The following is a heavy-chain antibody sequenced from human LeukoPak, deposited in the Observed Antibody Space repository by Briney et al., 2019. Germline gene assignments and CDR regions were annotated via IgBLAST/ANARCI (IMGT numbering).Heavy chain of an antibody. CDR2: ISGSDGAT. D-gene: IGHD3-22*01. Sequence: GGSLRLSCAASGFIFSNYAMTWVRQAPGKGLEWVSTISGSDGATYYADSVKGRFTISRDSAKDSLFLQMNSLRAEDTAVYYCARALHDSSGYYFDYWGQGTLVTVSS. CDR3: ARALHDSSGYYFDY. J-gene: IGHJ4*02. CDR1: GFIFSNYA. V-gene: IGHV3-23*01.